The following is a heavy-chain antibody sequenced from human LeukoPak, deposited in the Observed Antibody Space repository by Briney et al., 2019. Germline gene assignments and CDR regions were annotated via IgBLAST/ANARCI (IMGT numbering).Heavy chain of an antibody. V-gene: IGHV4-31*03. CDR2: IYYSGST. Sequence: SETLSLTCTVSGGSISSGGYYWSWIRQHPGKGLEWIGYIYYSGSTYYNPSLKSRVTISVDTSKNQFSLKLSSVTAADTAVYYCARGSSQYYYGSGSYYNGREVDLFDYWGQGTLVTVSS. CDR1: GGSISSGGYY. CDR3: ARGSSQYYYGSGSYYNGREVDLFDY. D-gene: IGHD3-10*01. J-gene: IGHJ4*02.